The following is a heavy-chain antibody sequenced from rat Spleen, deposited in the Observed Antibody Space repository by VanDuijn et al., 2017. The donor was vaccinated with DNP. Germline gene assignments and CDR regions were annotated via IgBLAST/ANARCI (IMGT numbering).Heavy chain of an antibody. Sequence: EVQLQESGPGLVKPSHSLSLTCSVTGFSITTNYWGWIRKFPGNKMEWIGHISYSGTSVYNPSLKSRISITRDTSKNQFFLQVNSVTTEDTATYYCARWVRYFDSWGQGVMVTVSS. CDR1: GFSITTNY. V-gene: IGHV3-1*01. J-gene: IGHJ2*01. CDR3: ARWVRYFDS. CDR2: ISYSGTS. D-gene: IGHD4-5*01.